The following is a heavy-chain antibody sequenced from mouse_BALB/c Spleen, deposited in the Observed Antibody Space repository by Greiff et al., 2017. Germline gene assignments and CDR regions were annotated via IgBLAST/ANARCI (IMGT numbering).Heavy chain of an antibody. D-gene: IGHD1-2*01. V-gene: IGHV5-6-3*01. CDR3: ARTTGHYAGGFAY. CDR2: INSNGGST. Sequence: EVKLVESGGGLVQPGGSLKLSCAASGFTFSSYGMSWVRQTPDKRLELVATINSNGGSTYYPDSVKGRFTISRDNAKNTLYLQMSSLKSEDTAMYYCARTTGHYAGGFAYWGQGTLVTVSA. J-gene: IGHJ3*01. CDR1: GFTFSSYG.